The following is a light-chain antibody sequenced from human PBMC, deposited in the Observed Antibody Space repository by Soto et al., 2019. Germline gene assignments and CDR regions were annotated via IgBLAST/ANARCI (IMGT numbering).Light chain of an antibody. CDR1: QRIGSNY. J-gene: IGKJ5*01. Sequence: EIVLTQSPGILSLSPGERASLSCMASQRIGSNYLAWFQQKPGQAPRLLISVSSSRATGIPDRFSGSGSGTDFTLTISRVEPEDFAVYYCQQYGSSLITFGQGTRLEIK. V-gene: IGKV3-20*01. CDR2: VSS. CDR3: QQYGSSLIT.